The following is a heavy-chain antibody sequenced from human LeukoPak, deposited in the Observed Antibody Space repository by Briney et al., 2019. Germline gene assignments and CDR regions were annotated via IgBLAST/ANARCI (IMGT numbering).Heavy chain of an antibody. V-gene: IGHV3-30*18. Sequence: RRSLRLSCAASGFTFSSYGMHWVRQAPGKGLEWVAVITYDGSNKYYADSVKGRFTISRDNSKNTLYLQMNSLRAEDTAVYYCAKASSGWYYFDYWGQGTLVTVSS. CDR3: AKASSGWYYFDY. CDR2: ITYDGSNK. J-gene: IGHJ4*02. CDR1: GFTFSSYG. D-gene: IGHD6-19*01.